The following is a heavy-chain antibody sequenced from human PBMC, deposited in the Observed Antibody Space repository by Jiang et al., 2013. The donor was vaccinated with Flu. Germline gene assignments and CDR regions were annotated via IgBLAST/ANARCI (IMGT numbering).Heavy chain of an antibody. Sequence: QLVESGAEVKKPGSSVKVSCKASGGTFSSYAISWVRQAPGQGLEWMGGIIPIFGTANYAQKFQGRVTITADKSTSTAYMELSSLRSEDTAVYYCAILITGTRGYYYGMDVWGQGTTVTVSS. V-gene: IGHV1-69*06. D-gene: IGHD1-7*01. CDR2: IIPIFGTA. CDR3: AILITGTRGYYYGMDV. J-gene: IGHJ6*02. CDR1: GGTFSSYA.